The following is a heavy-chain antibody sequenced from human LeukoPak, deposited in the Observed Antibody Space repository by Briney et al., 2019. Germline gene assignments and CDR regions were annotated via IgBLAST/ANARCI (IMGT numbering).Heavy chain of an antibody. J-gene: IGHJ4*02. D-gene: IGHD3-9*01. CDR2: ITPNSDGT. V-gene: IGHV1-2*02. CDR1: GYTVTGYY. Sequence: ASVKVSCKTSGYTVTGYYIHWVRQAPGQGLEWMGWITPNSDGTDYAQKFQGRVTMTRDTSISTAYMELSRLRSDDTAVYYCARARRYFDWLPPNFDYWGQGTLVTVSS. CDR3: ARARRYFDWLPPNFDY.